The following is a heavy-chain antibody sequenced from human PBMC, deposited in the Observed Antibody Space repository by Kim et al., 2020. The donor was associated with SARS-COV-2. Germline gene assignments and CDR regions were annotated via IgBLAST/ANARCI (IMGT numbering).Heavy chain of an antibody. D-gene: IGHD6-19*01. Sequence: SETLSLTCTVSGGSSKSYHWWSWIRQPPGKGLEWIGNIYYTGNTNYNPSLKSRVTMSVDTSKNQFSLRLSSVSAADTAVYYCATRSSGWYFDYWGQGTLVTVPS. V-gene: IGHV4-59*08. CDR3: ATRSSGWYFDY. CDR1: GGSSKSYH. CDR2: IYYTGNT. J-gene: IGHJ4*02.